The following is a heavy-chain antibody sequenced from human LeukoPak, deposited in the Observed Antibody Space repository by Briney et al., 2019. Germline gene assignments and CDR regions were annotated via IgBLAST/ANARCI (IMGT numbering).Heavy chain of an antibody. CDR1: WDTVSSNSAA. CDR2: TYYRSKWYN. V-gene: IGHV6-1*01. CDR3: AKEPPHGPIAVAAGYNWVDP. Sequence: SQTLSLTCAISWDTVSSNSAAWNWIRQSPSRGLEWLGRTYYRSKWYNDYAVSVRSRITINPDTSKNQFSLQLNSVTPEDTAVYYCAKEPPHGPIAVAAGYNWVDPRGQGTPGNVS. D-gene: IGHD6-13*01. J-gene: IGHJ5*01.